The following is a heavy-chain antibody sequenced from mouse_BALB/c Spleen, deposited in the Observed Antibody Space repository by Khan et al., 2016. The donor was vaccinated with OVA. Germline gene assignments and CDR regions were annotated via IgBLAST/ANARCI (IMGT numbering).Heavy chain of an antibody. V-gene: IGHV2-9*02. J-gene: IGHJ3*01. CDR3: ARAFYYGAGFAY. CDR2: IWAGGST. D-gene: IGHD1-1*01. Sequence: QMQLKESGPGLVAPSQTLSITCTVSGFSLTSYGVHWVRQPPGKGLEWLGVIWAGGSTNHNSALMSRLSISKDNSKSQVFLKMNSLQTDDTAMYYCARAFYYGAGFAYWGQGTLVTVSA. CDR1: GFSLTSYG.